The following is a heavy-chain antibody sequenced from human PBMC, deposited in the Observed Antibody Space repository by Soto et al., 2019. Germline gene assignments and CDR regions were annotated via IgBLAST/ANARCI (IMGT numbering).Heavy chain of an antibody. CDR2: IFHSGVT. Sequence: SETLSLTCTVSTYSISSGSFWGWLRQPPGKGLEWIGSIFHSGVTYYTPSLKSRVAISVDTSKNQFSLMLTSVTAADTATYYRARRANHNAGHWFDPCGQPTMVIVSP. J-gene: IGHJ5*02. CDR3: ARRANHNAGHWFDP. CDR1: TYSISSGSF. V-gene: IGHV4-38-2*02. D-gene: IGHD1-20*01.